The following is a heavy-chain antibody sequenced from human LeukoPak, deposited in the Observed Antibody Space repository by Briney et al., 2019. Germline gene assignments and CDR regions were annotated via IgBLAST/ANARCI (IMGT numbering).Heavy chain of an antibody. Sequence: GGSLRLSCAASGFTFSSYAMSWVRQAPGKGLEWVSAISGSGGSTYYADSMKGRFTISRDNSKNTLYLQMNSLRAEDTAVYYCAKDPGSGWYHSNYFDYWGQGTLVTVSS. CDR3: AKDPGSGWYHSNYFDY. D-gene: IGHD6-19*01. CDR2: ISGSGGST. CDR1: GFTFSSYA. V-gene: IGHV3-23*01. J-gene: IGHJ4*02.